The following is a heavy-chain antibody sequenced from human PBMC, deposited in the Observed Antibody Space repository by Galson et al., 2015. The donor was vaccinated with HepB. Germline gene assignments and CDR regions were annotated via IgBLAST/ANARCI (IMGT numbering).Heavy chain of an antibody. CDR3: ARGNYDFWSGMRGYYYYYYMDV. CDR1: GYTFTSYA. D-gene: IGHD3-3*01. Sequence: SVKVSCKASGYTFTSYAMHWVRQAPGQRLECMGWINAGNGNTKYSQKFQGRVTITRDTSASTAYMELSSLRSEDTAVYYCARGNYDFWSGMRGYYYYYYMDVWGKGTTVTVSS. J-gene: IGHJ6*03. V-gene: IGHV1-3*01. CDR2: INAGNGNT.